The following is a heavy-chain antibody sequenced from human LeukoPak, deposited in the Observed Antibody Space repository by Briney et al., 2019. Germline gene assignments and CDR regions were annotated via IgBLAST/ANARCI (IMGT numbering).Heavy chain of an antibody. CDR1: GGTFISYA. Sequence: SVTVSCKASGGTFISYAISWVRQAPGQGLEWMGRIIPILGIANYAQKFQGRVTITADKSTSTAYMELSSLRSEDTAVYYCAREEDDYGGNSLRAVDYWGQGTLVTVSS. D-gene: IGHD4-23*01. CDR3: AREEDDYGGNSLRAVDY. CDR2: IIPILGIA. J-gene: IGHJ4*02. V-gene: IGHV1-69*04.